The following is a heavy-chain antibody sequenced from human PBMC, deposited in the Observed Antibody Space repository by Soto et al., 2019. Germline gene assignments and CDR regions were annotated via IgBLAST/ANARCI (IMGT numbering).Heavy chain of an antibody. J-gene: IGHJ4*02. V-gene: IGHV4-34*01. CDR1: GQSFSGHT. D-gene: IGHD2-2*01. CDR3: ARGSGIAVIPGELEDVHYDY. CDR2: ISQSGST. Sequence: QVQLQQWGAGLLKPSETLSLTCAVYGQSFSGHTWSWIRQSPGKGLEWIGEISQSGSTYYNTSLKTRVTISADTSKNQFSLTLNSVTAADTGVFYCARGSGIAVIPGELEDVHYDYWGQGTLVSVSS.